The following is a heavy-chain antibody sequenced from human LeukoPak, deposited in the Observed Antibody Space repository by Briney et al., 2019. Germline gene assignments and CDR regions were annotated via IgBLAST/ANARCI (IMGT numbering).Heavy chain of an antibody. D-gene: IGHD3-22*01. CDR3: VRKASYYDSSEDGYFDL. CDR1: GFTFSTYA. V-gene: IGHV3-23*01. Sequence: GGSLRLSCAASGFTFSTYAMSWARQAPGKGLEWVSGISSSGGTTYHADSVKGRFTISRDNSKNPLYLQMNSLRAEDTAVYYCVRKASYYDSSEDGYFDLWGRGTLVTVSS. J-gene: IGHJ2*01. CDR2: ISSSGGTT.